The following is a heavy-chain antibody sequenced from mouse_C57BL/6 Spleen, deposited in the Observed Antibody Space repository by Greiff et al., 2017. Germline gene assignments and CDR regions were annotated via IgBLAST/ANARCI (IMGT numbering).Heavy chain of an antibody. CDR2: IDPNSGGT. D-gene: IGHD2-3*01. Sequence: VQLQQPGAELVKPGASVTLSCKASGYTFTSYWMHWVKQRPGRGLEWIGRIDPNSGGTKYNEKFKSKATLTVDKPSSTAYMQLSSLTSEDSAVYYCARCDGYHYYAMDYWGQGTSVTVSS. V-gene: IGHV1-72*01. CDR1: GYTFTSYW. CDR3: ARCDGYHYYAMDY. J-gene: IGHJ4*01.